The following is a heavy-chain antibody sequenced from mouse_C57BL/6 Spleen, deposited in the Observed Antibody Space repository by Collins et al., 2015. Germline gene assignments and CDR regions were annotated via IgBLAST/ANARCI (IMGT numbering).Heavy chain of an antibody. D-gene: IGHD2-1*01. CDR1: GYSITSGYY. V-gene: IGHV3-6*01. CDR3: ARDMVL. J-gene: IGHJ2*01. CDR2: ISYDGSN. Sequence: DVQLQESGPGLVKPSQSLSLTCSVTGYSITSGYYWNWIRQFPGNKLEWVGYISYDGSNNYNPSLKNRISVTRDTSKNQFFLKLNSVTTEDTATYYCARDMVLRGQGTTLTVSS.